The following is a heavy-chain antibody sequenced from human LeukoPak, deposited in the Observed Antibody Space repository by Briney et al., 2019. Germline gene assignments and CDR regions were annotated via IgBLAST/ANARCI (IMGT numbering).Heavy chain of an antibody. J-gene: IGHJ2*01. CDR1: GYTFTGYY. V-gene: IGHV1-8*02. CDR3: AVFGAAHWYFDL. Sequence: ASVKVSCKASGYTFTGYYMHWVRQATGQGLEWMGWMNPNSGNTGYAQKFQGRVTMTRNTSISTAYMELSSLRSEDTAVYYCAVFGAAHWYFDLWGRGTLVTVSS. CDR2: MNPNSGNT. D-gene: IGHD3-10*01.